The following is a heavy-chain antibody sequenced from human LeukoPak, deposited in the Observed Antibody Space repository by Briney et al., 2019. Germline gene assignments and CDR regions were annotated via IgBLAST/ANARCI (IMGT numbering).Heavy chain of an antibody. CDR1: GITFSSYA. J-gene: IGHJ4*02. V-gene: IGHV3-30*14. CDR2: ISYDGSNK. CDR3: ARGHGSGSYYNEGDY. Sequence: GGSLRLSCAASGITFSSYAMHWVRQAPGKGLEWVAVISYDGSNKYYADSVKGRFTISRDNSKNTLYLQMGSLRAEDMAVYYCARGHGSGSYYNEGDYWGQGTLVTVSS. D-gene: IGHD3-10*01.